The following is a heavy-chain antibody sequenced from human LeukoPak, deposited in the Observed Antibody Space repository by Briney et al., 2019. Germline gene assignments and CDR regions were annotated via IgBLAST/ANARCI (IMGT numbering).Heavy chain of an antibody. CDR2: IKQDGSEK. CDR1: GFTFSSYW. D-gene: IGHD6-19*01. CDR3: ARVHMVGSHSSGWYHFDY. J-gene: IGHJ4*02. Sequence: GGSLRLSCAASGFTFSSYWMSWVRQAPGKGLEWVANIKQDGSEKYYVDSVKGRFTISRDNAKNSLYLQMNSLRAEDTAVYYCARVHMVGSHSSGWYHFDYWGQGTLVTVSS. V-gene: IGHV3-7*01.